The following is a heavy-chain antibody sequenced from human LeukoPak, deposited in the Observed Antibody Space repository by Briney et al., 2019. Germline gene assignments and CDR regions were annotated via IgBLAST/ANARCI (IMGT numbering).Heavy chain of an antibody. CDR2: ISYDGSYK. CDR1: GFTFSNYA. D-gene: IGHD3-22*01. Sequence: GRSLRLSCAASGFTFSNYAIHWVRQAPGKGLEWVAVISYDGSYKYYAASVKGRFTISRDNPKSTLYLQMSSLRVEDTAVYYCAKESKAETTFDSSGSWGQGTLVTVSS. CDR3: AKESKAETTFDSSGS. V-gene: IGHV3-30*18. J-gene: IGHJ4*02.